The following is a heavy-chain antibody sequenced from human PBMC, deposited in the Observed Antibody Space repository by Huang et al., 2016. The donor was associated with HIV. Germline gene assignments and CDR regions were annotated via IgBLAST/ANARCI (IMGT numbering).Heavy chain of an antibody. J-gene: IGHJ6*02. Sequence: QVQLQQWGAGLLKPSETLSLSCAVSGGSFSNYYWSWIRQPPGKGLDGIGEIIHSGSTNYHPSLKIRVTISVATSKNRFSLKLSSVPAADTAVYYCARGAVRYFDRGGTRYYGMDVWGQGTTVTVSS. V-gene: IGHV4-34*01. CDR2: IIHSGST. CDR3: ARGAVRYFDRGGTRYYGMDV. D-gene: IGHD3-9*01. CDR1: GGSFSNYY.